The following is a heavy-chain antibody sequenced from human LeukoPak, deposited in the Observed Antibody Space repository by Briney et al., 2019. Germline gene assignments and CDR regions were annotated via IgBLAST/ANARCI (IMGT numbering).Heavy chain of an antibody. CDR2: IYYSGST. Sequence: PSETLSLTCSVSGDSISTSSSYWGWIRQPPGKGLEWIGSIYYSGSTYYNTSLKSRVTISVDTSKNQFSLNLNSVTAADTAVYFCARHVLFQGSGNYYQPFDCWGQGTLVTVSS. CDR1: GDSISTSSSY. J-gene: IGHJ4*02. CDR3: ARHVLFQGSGNYYQPFDC. V-gene: IGHV4-39*01. D-gene: IGHD3-10*01.